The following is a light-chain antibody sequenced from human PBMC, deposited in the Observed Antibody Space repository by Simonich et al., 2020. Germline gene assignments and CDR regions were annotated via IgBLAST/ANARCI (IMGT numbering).Light chain of an antibody. CDR1: QSVSSN. Sequence: EIVMKQSPATLSVSPGERAPLSCRASQSVSSNLAWYQQKPSQAPRLRIYGASTRATGIPARFSGSCSVTEFTLTISSMQSEDFAVYYCQQYNNWWTFGQGTKVEIK. CDR2: GAS. V-gene: IGKV3-15*01. CDR3: QQYNNWWT. J-gene: IGKJ1*01.